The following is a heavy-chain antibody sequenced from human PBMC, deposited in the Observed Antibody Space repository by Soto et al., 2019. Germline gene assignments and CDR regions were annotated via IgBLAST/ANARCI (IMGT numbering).Heavy chain of an antibody. CDR3: AMRTHFAWLPRFDS. V-gene: IGHV1-69*13. CDR2: IIPIFGTA. CDR1: GGTFNSYA. J-gene: IGHJ4*02. D-gene: IGHD3-9*01. Sequence: GASVKVSCKAPGGTFNSYAISLVRQAPGQGLEWMGGIIPIFGTANYAQKFQGRVTITADESTSTPDMQLSSLRSEDTAVYYCAMRTHFAWLPRFDSWGQGTLVTVS.